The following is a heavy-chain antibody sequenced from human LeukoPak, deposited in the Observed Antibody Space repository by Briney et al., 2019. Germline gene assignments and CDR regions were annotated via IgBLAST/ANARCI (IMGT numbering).Heavy chain of an antibody. CDR1: GYTFTGYY. J-gene: IGHJ5*02. CDR2: INPNSGGT. Sequence: GASVKVSCKASGYTFTGYYMHWVRQAPGQGLEWMGWINPNSGGTNYVQKFQGRVTMTRDTSISTAYMELSRLRSDDTAVYYCARIAGYCSSTSCQKEDWFDPWGQGTLVTVSS. V-gene: IGHV1-2*02. D-gene: IGHD2-2*01. CDR3: ARIAGYCSSTSCQKEDWFDP.